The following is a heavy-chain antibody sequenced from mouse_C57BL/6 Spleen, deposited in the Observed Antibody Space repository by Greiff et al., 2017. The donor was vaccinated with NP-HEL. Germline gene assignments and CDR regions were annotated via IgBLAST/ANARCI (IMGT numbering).Heavy chain of an antibody. CDR1: GFTFSSYA. CDR3: TRDPNYYGSSLSYWYFDV. J-gene: IGHJ1*03. V-gene: IGHV5-9-1*02. D-gene: IGHD1-1*01. CDR2: ISSGGDYI. Sequence: EVQVVESGEGLVKPGGSLKLSCAASGFTFSSYAMSWVRQTPEKRLEWVAYISSGGDYIYYADTVKGRFTISRDNARNTLYLQMSSLKSEDTAMYYCTRDPNYYGSSLSYWYFDVWGTGTTVTVSS.